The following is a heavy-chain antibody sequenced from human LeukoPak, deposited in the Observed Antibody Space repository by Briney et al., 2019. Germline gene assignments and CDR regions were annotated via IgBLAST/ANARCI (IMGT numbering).Heavy chain of an antibody. V-gene: IGHV3-48*03. J-gene: IGHJ4*02. CDR2: MSRGGITI. CDR3: ARERAGDPGGEEVFGAAPYDY. D-gene: IGHD3-3*01. CDR1: GFNFSNYE. Sequence: GGSLRLSCAASGFNFSNYEMNWIRRAPGRGLEWISAMSRGGITIYYADSVKGRFTISRDDARNSVFLQMTSLRPDDTAIYYCARERAGDPGGEEVFGAAPYDYWGQGTLVTVSS.